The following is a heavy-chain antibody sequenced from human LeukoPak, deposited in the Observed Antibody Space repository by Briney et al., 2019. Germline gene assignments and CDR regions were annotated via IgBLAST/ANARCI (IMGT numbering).Heavy chain of an antibody. V-gene: IGHV4-59*01. CDR1: GGSINNYY. CDR3: ARGGDYGDLRYFDY. J-gene: IGHJ4*02. CDR2: IYYRGSA. Sequence: PSETLSLTCTVSGGSINNYYWSWIRQPPGKGLEWIGYIYYRGSANYNPSLKSRVTFSVDTSKNQFSLKLNSVTAADTAVYYCARGGDYGDLRYFDYWGQGTLVTVSS. D-gene: IGHD4-17*01.